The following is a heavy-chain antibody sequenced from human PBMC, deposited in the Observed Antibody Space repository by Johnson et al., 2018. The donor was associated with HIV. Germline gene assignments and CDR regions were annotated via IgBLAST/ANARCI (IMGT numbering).Heavy chain of an antibody. Sequence: QVQLVESGGGLVQPGGSLRLSCAASGFTFNDYYMTWIRQAPGRGPEWISYISSSGINIYYADAVKGRFTISRDNAKNALYLQMNSLRAEDTAVYYCAKDPVGATWAFDIWGQGTMVTVSS. V-gene: IGHV3-11*04. CDR3: AKDPVGATWAFDI. D-gene: IGHD1-26*01. CDR2: ISSSGINI. J-gene: IGHJ3*02. CDR1: GFTFNDYY.